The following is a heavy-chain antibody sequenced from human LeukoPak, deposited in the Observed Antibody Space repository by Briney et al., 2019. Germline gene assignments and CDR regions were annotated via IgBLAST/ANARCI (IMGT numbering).Heavy chain of an antibody. CDR3: ARGTDDYGDY. CDR2: ISSSSSYI. V-gene: IGHV3-21*01. D-gene: IGHD1-14*01. J-gene: IGHJ4*02. CDR1: GFTFSSYA. Sequence: GGSLRLSCAASGFTFSSYAMSWVRQAPGKGLEWVSSISSSSSYIYYADSVKGRFTISRDNAKNSLYLQMNSLRAEDTAVYYCARGTDDYGDYWGQGTLVTVSS.